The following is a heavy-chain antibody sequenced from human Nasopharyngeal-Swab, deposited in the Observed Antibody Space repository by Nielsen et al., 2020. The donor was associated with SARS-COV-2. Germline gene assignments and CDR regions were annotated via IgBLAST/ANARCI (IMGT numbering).Heavy chain of an antibody. Sequence: GESLKISCEASGFTVSNNYMNWVRQAPGKGLEWVSVIYSGGATYYADSVKGRFTISRHSSKNTLYLQMNSLRSEDTAVYYCAGGSTVVRGTYYFDYWGQGTLVTVSS. V-gene: IGHV3-53*04. D-gene: IGHD3-10*01. J-gene: IGHJ4*02. CDR3: AGGSTVVRGTYYFDY. CDR1: GFTVSNNY. CDR2: IYSGGAT.